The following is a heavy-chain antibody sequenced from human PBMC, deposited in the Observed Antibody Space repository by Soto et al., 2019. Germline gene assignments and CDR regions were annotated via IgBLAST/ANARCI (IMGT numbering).Heavy chain of an antibody. CDR1: GYIFSNFG. D-gene: IGHD1-26*01. CDR3: ARASGGGVGTTSY. Sequence: QVQLVQSGPEVKKPGASAKVSCKTSGYIFSNFGISWMRQVPGQGLEWMGWISAYNGNTNYAQKFQDRVTLTTDTSTNTAYMELRSLRSADTAVYYCARASGGGVGTTSYWGQGTLVTVSS. CDR2: ISAYNGNT. J-gene: IGHJ1*01. V-gene: IGHV1-18*01.